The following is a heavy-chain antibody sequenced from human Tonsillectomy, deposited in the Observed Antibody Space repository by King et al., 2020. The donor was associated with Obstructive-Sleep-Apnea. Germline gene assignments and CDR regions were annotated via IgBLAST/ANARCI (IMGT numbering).Heavy chain of an antibody. Sequence: VQLVESGGNLVKPGGSLRLSCEVSGFTFSNYYMYWIRQAPGKRLEWLSYISGSGSTIYYAKSVKGRFTISRDNAKNTLYLQMSSLRAEDTAVYYCARDRTISRAFDVWGQGTMVTVSS. J-gene: IGHJ3*01. CDR1: GFTFSNYY. CDR3: ARDRTISRAFDV. CDR2: ISGSGSTI. D-gene: IGHD3-9*01. V-gene: IGHV3-11*01.